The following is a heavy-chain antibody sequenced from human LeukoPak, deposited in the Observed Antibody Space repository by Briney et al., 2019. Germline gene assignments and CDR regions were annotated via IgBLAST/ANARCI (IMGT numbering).Heavy chain of an antibody. J-gene: IGHJ4*02. CDR2: IYTSGST. Sequence: PSETLFLTCTVSCGSISSSYCGWVRQPAGRGLEWIGRIYTSGSTNYNPSLKGRVTMSVDTPKNQFFLKLSSVTAEDTAGFYGVTHRTRKLGGQGPLATVPS. CDR3: VTHRTRKL. V-gene: IGHV4-4*07. D-gene: IGHD1-14*01. CDR1: CGSISSSY.